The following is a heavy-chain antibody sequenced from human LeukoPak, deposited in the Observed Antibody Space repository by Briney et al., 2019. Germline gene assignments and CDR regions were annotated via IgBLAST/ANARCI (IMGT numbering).Heavy chain of an antibody. CDR3: ARGGHDYYDSSGYYRMGNWFDP. CDR2: IHHSGST. J-gene: IGHJ5*02. CDR1: GGSISSYY. Sequence: PSETLSLTCTVSGGSISSYYWSWIRQPPGKGLEWIGSIHHSGSTNYNPSLKGRVTISVDTSKNQFSLKLSSVTAADTAVYYCARGGHDYYDSSGYYRMGNWFDPWGQGTLVTVSS. V-gene: IGHV4-59*08. D-gene: IGHD3-22*01.